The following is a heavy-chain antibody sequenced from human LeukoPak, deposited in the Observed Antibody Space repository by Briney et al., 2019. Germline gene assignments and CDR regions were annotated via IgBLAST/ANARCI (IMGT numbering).Heavy chain of an antibody. CDR3: AKAHCSGGSCYPYYYYYGMDV. D-gene: IGHD2-15*01. J-gene: IGHJ6*02. CDR1: GYTFTSYD. Sequence: ASVKVSCKASGYTFTSYDINWVRQAPGQGLEWMGWMNPNSGNTGYAQKFQGRVTMTRNTSISTAYMELSSLRSEDTAVYYCAKAHCSGGSCYPYYYYYGMDVWGQGTTVTVSS. V-gene: IGHV1-8*01. CDR2: MNPNSGNT.